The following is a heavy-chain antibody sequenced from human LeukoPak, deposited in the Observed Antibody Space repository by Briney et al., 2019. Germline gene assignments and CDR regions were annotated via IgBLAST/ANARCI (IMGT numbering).Heavy chain of an antibody. J-gene: IGHJ4*02. CDR3: ARRFIAAAGKYYFDY. Sequence: ASVKVSCKASGYTFTGYYMHWVRQAPGQGLEWMGRINPNSGGTNYAQKFQGRVTMTRDTSISTAYMELSRLRSDDTAVCYCARRFIAAAGKYYFDYWGQGTLVTVSS. V-gene: IGHV1-2*06. CDR1: GYTFTGYY. CDR2: INPNSGGT. D-gene: IGHD6-13*01.